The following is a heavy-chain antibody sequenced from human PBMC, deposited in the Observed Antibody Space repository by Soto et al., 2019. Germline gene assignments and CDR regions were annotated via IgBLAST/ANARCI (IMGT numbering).Heavy chain of an antibody. Sequence: ASVKVSCKASGYTFTSYYMHWVRQAPGQGLEWMGIIDPSGGSTSYAQKFQGRVTMTRDTSTSTVYMELSSLRSEDTAVYYCARFRVYGDYYYGMDVWGQGTTVTV. CDR1: GYTFTSYY. D-gene: IGHD4-17*01. CDR3: ARFRVYGDYYYGMDV. V-gene: IGHV1-46*01. J-gene: IGHJ6*02. CDR2: IDPSGGST.